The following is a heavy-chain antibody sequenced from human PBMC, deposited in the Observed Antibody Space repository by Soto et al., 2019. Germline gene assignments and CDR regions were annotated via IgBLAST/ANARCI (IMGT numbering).Heavy chain of an antibody. D-gene: IGHD1-26*01. CDR1: GYTFTSYG. J-gene: IGHJ4*02. CDR3: ARGSSGRDGDY. Sequence: QVQLVQSGAEVKKPGAAVKVSCKASGYTFTSYGISWVRQAPGQGLEWMGWIIAYNGNTNYAQKLQGRVTMTTDTSTRTACMELRSLRADDSAVYYGARGSSGRDGDYWGQGTLVTVSS. CDR2: IIAYNGNT. V-gene: IGHV1-18*04.